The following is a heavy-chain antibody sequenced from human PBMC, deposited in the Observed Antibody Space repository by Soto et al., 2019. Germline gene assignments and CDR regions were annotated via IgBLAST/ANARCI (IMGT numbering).Heavy chain of an antibody. CDR2: IYGSGNT. CDR1: GGSVRSSY. J-gene: IGHJ5*02. CDR3: AKDSQIWFDP. V-gene: IGHV4-4*07. Sequence: SETLSLTCSVSGGSVRSSYWSWIRQSAGKGLGWIGRIYGSGNTIYNPSLKSRVTMSVDTSKNQFSLKMRSVTAADTAVYFCAKDSQIWFDPWGQGSLVTVSS.